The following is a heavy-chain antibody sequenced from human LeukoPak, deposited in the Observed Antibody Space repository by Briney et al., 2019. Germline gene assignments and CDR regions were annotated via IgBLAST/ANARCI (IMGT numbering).Heavy chain of an antibody. CDR3: AKDQRRSTWNYGDALDF. CDR2: ISDDGSNT. D-gene: IGHD1-7*01. J-gene: IGHJ3*01. V-gene: IGHV3-30*01. CDR1: GFTFSSFA. Sequence: GWSLRLSCAASGFTFSSFAIHWVRQAPGKGLEWVAVISDDGSNTYYAYSVKGRFTISRDNSKNTVYLQMNSLRAEDTAVYYCAKDQRRSTWNYGDALDFWGQGTMVFVSS.